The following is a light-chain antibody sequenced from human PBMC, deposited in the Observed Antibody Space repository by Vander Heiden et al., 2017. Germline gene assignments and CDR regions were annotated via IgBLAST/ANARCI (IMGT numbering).Light chain of an antibody. CDR2: KAA. CDR3: QHYDTYPKT. V-gene: IGKV1-5*03. CDR1: ERISDW. J-gene: IGKJ1*01. Sequence: DIQMTQSPSTLSASIGDSVPITCRASERISDWLAWYQQKPGEAPKLLIYKAASLDSGVPKRFRGRGSGTEFTLTISSLQPDDFATYYCQHYDTYPKTFGQGTRVEIK.